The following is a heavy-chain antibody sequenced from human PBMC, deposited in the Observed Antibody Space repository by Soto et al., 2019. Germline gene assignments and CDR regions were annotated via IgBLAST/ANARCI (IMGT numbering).Heavy chain of an antibody. J-gene: IGHJ6*02. CDR1: GGTFSSYA. V-gene: IGHV1-69*13. CDR2: IIPIFGTA. Sequence: GASVKVSCKASGGTFSSYAISWVRQAPGQGLEWMGGIIPIFGTANYAQKFQGRVTITADESTSTACMELSSLRSEDTAVYYCARGDKDTAMVYYYYGMDVWGQGTTVTVSS. D-gene: IGHD5-18*01. CDR3: ARGDKDTAMVYYYYGMDV.